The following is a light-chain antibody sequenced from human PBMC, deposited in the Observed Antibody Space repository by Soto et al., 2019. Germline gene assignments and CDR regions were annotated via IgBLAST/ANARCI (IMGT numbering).Light chain of an antibody. CDR1: QTVGTS. V-gene: IGKV3-15*01. CDR3: QQPNAWPLT. CDR2: VAS. Sequence: EIVLTQSPATLSVSPGERATLTCRASQTVGTSLAWYQQKPGQAPRLLIYVASTRATGVPSRFSGSGSGTEFARTISSLQSEDFAVYYCQQPNAWPLTFGGGTKVEIK. J-gene: IGKJ4*01.